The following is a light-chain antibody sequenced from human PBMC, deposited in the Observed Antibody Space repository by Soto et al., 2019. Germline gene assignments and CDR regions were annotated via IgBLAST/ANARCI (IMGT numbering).Light chain of an antibody. Sequence: QSALTQPASVSGSPGQSITISCTGTSSDVGGSNFVSWYQQHPGKAPKLMIFDVTNRPSGVSSRFSGSKSGNTASLTISGLQVEDEADYYCRSFRSSSTLVIFGGGTKVTVL. CDR1: SSDVGGSNF. V-gene: IGLV2-14*03. CDR3: RSFRSSSTLVI. CDR2: DVT. J-gene: IGLJ2*01.